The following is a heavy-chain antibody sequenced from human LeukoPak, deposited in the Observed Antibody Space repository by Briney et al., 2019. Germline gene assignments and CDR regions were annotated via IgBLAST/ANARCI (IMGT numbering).Heavy chain of an antibody. CDR1: GFTFSSYS. Sequence: GGSLRLSCAASGFTFSSYSMNWVRQAPGKGLEWVSSISSSSSYIYYADSVKGRFTISRDNAKNSLYLQMNSLRAEDRAVYYCARDIARYYYYMDVWGKGTTVTISS. V-gene: IGHV3-21*01. CDR2: ISSSSSYI. J-gene: IGHJ6*03. D-gene: IGHD2-15*01. CDR3: ARDIARYYYYMDV.